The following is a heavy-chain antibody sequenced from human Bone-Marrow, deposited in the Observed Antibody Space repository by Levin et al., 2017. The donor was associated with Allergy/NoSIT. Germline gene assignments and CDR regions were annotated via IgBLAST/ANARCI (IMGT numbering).Heavy chain of an antibody. Sequence: GGSLRLSCAASGFTFSSYVMTWVRRAPGKGLEWLSVISGSGTKTLYADSVKGRFTISRDNSKNTLYLQMSSLRAEDTAVYYCTRDLAYGSSEAWGQGTLVTVSS. CDR1: GFTFSSYV. CDR2: ISGSGTKT. D-gene: IGHD3-22*01. CDR3: TRDLAYGSSEA. J-gene: IGHJ4*02. V-gene: IGHV3-23*01.